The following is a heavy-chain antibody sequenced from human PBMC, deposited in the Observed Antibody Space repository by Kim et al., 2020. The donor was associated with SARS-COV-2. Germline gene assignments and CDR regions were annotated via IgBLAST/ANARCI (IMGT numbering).Heavy chain of an antibody. D-gene: IGHD2-15*01. CDR3: ARRGGLGRSFDY. J-gene: IGHJ4*02. CDR2: INPNSGGT. V-gene: IGHV1-2*02. CDR1: VYTFSGYY. Sequence: ASVKVSCKASVYTFSGYYIHWVRQAPGQGLEWMGWINPNSGGTNYAQKFQGRVTMTRDTSIGTAYMELSSLRSDDTAVYYCARRGGLGRSFDYWGQGTLVTVSS.